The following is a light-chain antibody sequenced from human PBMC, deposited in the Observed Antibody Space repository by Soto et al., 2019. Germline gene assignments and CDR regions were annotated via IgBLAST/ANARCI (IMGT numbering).Light chain of an antibody. Sequence: DIQITQSPSTLSGYVGDRVTITCRASQTISSWLAWYQQKPGKAPKLLIYKASTLKSGVPSRFSGSGSGTEFTLTISSLQPDDFATYYCQQYNSYSRTFGQGTKVDIK. CDR2: KAS. J-gene: IGKJ1*01. CDR3: QQYNSYSRT. V-gene: IGKV1-5*03. CDR1: QTISSW.